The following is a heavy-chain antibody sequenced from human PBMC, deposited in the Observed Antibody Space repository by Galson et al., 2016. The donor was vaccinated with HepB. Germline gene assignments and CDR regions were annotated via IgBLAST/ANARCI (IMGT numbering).Heavy chain of an antibody. CDR2: INAGGGNT. CDR1: GYTFTTYY. V-gene: IGHV1-46*01. D-gene: IGHD2-15*01. Sequence: SVKVSCKASGYTFTTYYMHWVRQAPGQGLEWMGMINAGGGNTNYAQKFQGRVTMTRDTSTSTVYMELSSLKSEDTAVYFCARDRGYCSAGTCTYYSDYWGQGTLVTVSS. J-gene: IGHJ4*02. CDR3: ARDRGYCSAGTCTYYSDY.